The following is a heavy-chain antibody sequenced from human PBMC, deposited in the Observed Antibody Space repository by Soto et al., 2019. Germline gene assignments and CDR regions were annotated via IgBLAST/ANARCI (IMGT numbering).Heavy chain of an antibody. CDR1: GFSLSTSGVG. J-gene: IGHJ5*02. CDR2: IYWDDDK. Sequence: QITLKESGPTLVKPTQTLTLTCTFSGFSLSTSGVGVGWIRQPPGKALEWLAPIYWDDDKRYSPSLKSRLTITRDTPKTRVALKMPNMDLVDTATYYCAHPSAGVGFWSVYYLNNWFAPGGQGPLVTVSS. D-gene: IGHD3-3*01. V-gene: IGHV2-5*02. CDR3: AHPSAGVGFWSVYYLNNWFAP.